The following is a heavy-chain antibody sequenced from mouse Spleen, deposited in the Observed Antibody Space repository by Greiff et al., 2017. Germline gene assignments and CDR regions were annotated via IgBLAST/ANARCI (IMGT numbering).Heavy chain of an antibody. CDR3: ARGGNYPFAY. J-gene: IGHJ3*01. D-gene: IGHD2-1*01. CDR2: INPYNGGT. Sequence: VQLQQSGPVLVKPGASVKMSCKASGYTFTDYYMNWVKQSHGKSLEWIGVINPYNGGTSYNQKFKGKATLTVDKSSSTAYMELNSLTSEDSAVYYCARGGNYPFAYWGQGTLVTVSA. V-gene: IGHV1-19*01. CDR1: GYTFTDYY.